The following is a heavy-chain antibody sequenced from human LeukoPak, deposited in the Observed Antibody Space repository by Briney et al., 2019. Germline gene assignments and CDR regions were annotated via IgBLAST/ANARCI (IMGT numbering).Heavy chain of an antibody. V-gene: IGHV3-74*01. Sequence: PGGSLRLSCAASGFTFTSYWMHWVRQAPGKGLVWVSRIDSDGNITSYADSVKGRFTISRDNAKNTLYLQMNSLRAEDTAVYYCARISYDSSGYYDYWGQGTLVTVSS. CDR2: IDSDGNIT. J-gene: IGHJ4*02. CDR1: GFTFTSYW. CDR3: ARISYDSSGYYDY. D-gene: IGHD3-22*01.